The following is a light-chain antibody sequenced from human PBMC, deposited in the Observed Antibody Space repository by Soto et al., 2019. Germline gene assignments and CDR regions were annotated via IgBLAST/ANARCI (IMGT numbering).Light chain of an antibody. CDR2: DVG. CDR3: SSYTSSSTEV. CDR1: SKNIGGYNY. V-gene: IGLV2-14*03. J-gene: IGLJ1*01. Sequence: QSVLTQPASVSGSPGQSITISCTGTSKNIGGYNYVSWYQQHPGKAHKLMIYDVGSRPSGVSNRFSGSKSANTASLTISGLQAEDEADYYCSSYTSSSTEVFGTG.